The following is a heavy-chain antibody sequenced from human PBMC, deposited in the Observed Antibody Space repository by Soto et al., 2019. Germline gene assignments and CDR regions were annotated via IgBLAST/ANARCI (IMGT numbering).Heavy chain of an antibody. J-gene: IGHJ6*02. Sequence: ASVKVSCKASGYTFTSYAMHWVRQAPGQRLEWMGWINAGNGNTKYSQKFQGRVTITRDTSASTAYMELSSLRSEDTAVYYCARDQEDCGGDCYRPSYYYGMDVWGQGTTVTVSS. CDR3: ARDQEDCGGDCYRPSYYYGMDV. V-gene: IGHV1-3*01. CDR2: INAGNGNT. CDR1: GYTFTSYA. D-gene: IGHD2-21*02.